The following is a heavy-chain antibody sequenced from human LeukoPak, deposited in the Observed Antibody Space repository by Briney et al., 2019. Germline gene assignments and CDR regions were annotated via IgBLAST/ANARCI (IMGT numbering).Heavy chain of an antibody. D-gene: IGHD6-6*01. V-gene: IGHV3-48*01. CDR3: AKYSSSHFDY. CDR2: ITRSSTTI. Sequence: GGSLRLSCAASGFNFSIYSMNWVRQAPGKGLEWVSYITRSSTTIYYADSVKGRFTISRDNSKNTLYLQMNSLRAEDTAVYYCAKYSSSHFDYWGQGTLVTVSS. CDR1: GFNFSIYS. J-gene: IGHJ4*02.